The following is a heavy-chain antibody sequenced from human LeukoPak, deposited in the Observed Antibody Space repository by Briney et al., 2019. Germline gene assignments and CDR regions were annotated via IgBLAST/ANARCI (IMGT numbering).Heavy chain of an antibody. V-gene: IGHV4-59*01. D-gene: IGHD3-16*01. CDR3: ARDFRGGGFDP. CDR2: IYYSGST. J-gene: IGHJ5*02. CDR1: GGSISSYY. Sequence: SETLSLTCTVSGGSISSYYWSWIRQPPGKGLEWIGYIYYSGSTNYNPSLKSRVTISVDTSKNQFSLKLSSVTAADTAVYYCARDFRGGGFDPWGQGTLVTVSS.